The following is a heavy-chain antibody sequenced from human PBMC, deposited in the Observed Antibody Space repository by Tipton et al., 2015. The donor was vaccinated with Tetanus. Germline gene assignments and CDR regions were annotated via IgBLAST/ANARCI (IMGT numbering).Heavy chain of an antibody. CDR3: AGDRREWAPWEGSGY. CDR2: MSVYNGNA. CDR1: GYTFNTYG. Sequence: QLVQSGAEVKKPGTSVKVSCKASGYTFNTYGISWVRQAPGQGLEWMGWMSVYNGNANYAEGLQGGLTMTRDTSTSTAYMEGTSLRLDDAAVYYCAGDRREWAPWEGSGYWGQGSLVTVSS. J-gene: IGHJ4*02. D-gene: IGHD1-26*01. V-gene: IGHV1-18*01.